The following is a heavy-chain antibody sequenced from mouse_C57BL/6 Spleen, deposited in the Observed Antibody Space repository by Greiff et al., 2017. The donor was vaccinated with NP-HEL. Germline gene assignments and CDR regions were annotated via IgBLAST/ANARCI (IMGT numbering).Heavy chain of an antibody. V-gene: IGHV5-17*01. CDR1: GFTFSDYG. Sequence: EVQRVESGGGLVKPGGSLKLFCAASGFTFSDYGMHWVRQAPEKGLEWVAYISSGSSTIYYADTVKGRFTISRDNAKNTLFLQMTSLRSEDTAMYYCARNYGSTNWYFDVWGTGTTVTVSS. J-gene: IGHJ1*03. CDR3: ARNYGSTNWYFDV. CDR2: ISSGSSTI. D-gene: IGHD1-1*01.